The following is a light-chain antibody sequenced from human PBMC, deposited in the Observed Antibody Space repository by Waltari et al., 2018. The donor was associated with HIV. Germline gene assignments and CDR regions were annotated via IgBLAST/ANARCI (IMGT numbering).Light chain of an antibody. V-gene: IGKV3-15*01. CDR1: QSVSSN. CDR3: QQHNNWPLT. Sequence: EIVMTQSPATLSVSPGEGATLSCRASQSVSSNLACYQQRPGQTPRLLFFSTSTRATGGPAMFSGSGSGTEFTLTISSLQSENFAVYCCQQHNNWPLTFGGGTKVEVK. J-gene: IGKJ4*01. CDR2: STS.